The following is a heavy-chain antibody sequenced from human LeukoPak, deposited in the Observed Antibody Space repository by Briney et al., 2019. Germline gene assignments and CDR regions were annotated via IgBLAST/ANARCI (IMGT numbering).Heavy chain of an antibody. CDR2: ISSSSSSI. V-gene: IGHV3-21*01. Sequence: GGSLRLSCSDSGFAFSSYSMNWLVDALWKGQEWVSSISSSSSSIYYADSVKGRFTISRDNAKNSLYLRMNSLRAEDTAFYYCARDLGYDGRGLYHYFSSWGQGILVTVSS. D-gene: IGHD3-22*01. CDR1: GFAFSSYS. CDR3: ARDLGYDGRGLYHYFSS. J-gene: IGHJ4*02.